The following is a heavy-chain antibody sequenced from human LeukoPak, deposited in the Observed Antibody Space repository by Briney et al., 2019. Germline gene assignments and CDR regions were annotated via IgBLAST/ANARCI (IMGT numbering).Heavy chain of an antibody. CDR1: GISINSLTYY. V-gene: IGHV4-61*02. CDR2: INTSGST. CDR3: ARLGMGAPYYFDH. Sequence: SETLSLTRTVSGISINSLTYYGSWIRQPAGKGLDWIGRINTSGSTNYNPSLKSRVTISVDTSKTQFSRRVSSVTAADTGVYYCARLGMGAPYYFDHWGQGILVTVSS. D-gene: IGHD1-26*01. J-gene: IGHJ4*02.